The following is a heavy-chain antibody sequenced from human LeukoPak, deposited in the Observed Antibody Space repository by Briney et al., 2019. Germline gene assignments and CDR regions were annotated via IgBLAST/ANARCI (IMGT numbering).Heavy chain of an antibody. CDR3: ARIDCISTNCYMDY. J-gene: IGHJ4*02. CDR1: GFTFSSYS. V-gene: IGHV3-21*01. D-gene: IGHD2-2*02. CDR2: ISSSSSYI. Sequence: GGSLRLSCAASGFTFSSYSMNWVRQAPGKGLEWVSSISSSSSYIYYADSVKGRFTISRDNAKNSLYLQMNSLRAEDTAVYYCARIDCISTNCYMDYWGQGTLVTVSS.